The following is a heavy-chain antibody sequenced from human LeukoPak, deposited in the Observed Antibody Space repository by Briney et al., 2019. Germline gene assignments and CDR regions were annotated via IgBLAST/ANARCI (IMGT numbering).Heavy chain of an antibody. CDR3: ARSPPGYYYYMDV. CDR2: IIPMFGSI. Sequence: ASVKVSCEASGGTFSSYAINWVRQAPGQGLEWMGGIIPMFGSINYAQKWQGRLTITTDESTSTAYMELSSLRSEDTAVYYCARSPPGYYYYMDVWGKGTTVTVSS. V-gene: IGHV1-69*05. D-gene: IGHD3-10*01. CDR1: GGTFSSYA. J-gene: IGHJ6*03.